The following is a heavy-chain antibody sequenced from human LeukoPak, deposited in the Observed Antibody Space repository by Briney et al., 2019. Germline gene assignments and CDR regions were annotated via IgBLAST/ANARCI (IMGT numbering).Heavy chain of an antibody. CDR2: ISNSDSTI. CDR1: GFSFSTYE. Sequence: GGSLRLSCAASGFSFSTYEMNWVRQAPGKGLEWVSYISNSDSTIKYGDAVKGRFTISRDNAKNSLYLQMNSLRAEDTAVYYCARVSSKYYDFWSGYWKTDAFDIWGQGTMVTVSS. V-gene: IGHV3-48*03. D-gene: IGHD3-3*01. J-gene: IGHJ3*02. CDR3: ARVSSKYYDFWSGYWKTDAFDI.